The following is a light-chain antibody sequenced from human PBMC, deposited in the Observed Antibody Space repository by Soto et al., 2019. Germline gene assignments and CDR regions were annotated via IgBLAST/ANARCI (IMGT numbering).Light chain of an antibody. CDR3: ASWDNSRNGGV. CDR1: SSNIGNNY. Sequence: QSVLTQPPSVSAAPGQKVTISCSGSSSNIGNNYVSWYQHLPGTAPKLLIYGNNKRPSGIPDRFSGSKSGTSATLGITGLQTGDEAHFYCASWDNSRNGGVFGGGTKLTVL. J-gene: IGLJ2*01. CDR2: GNN. V-gene: IGLV1-51*01.